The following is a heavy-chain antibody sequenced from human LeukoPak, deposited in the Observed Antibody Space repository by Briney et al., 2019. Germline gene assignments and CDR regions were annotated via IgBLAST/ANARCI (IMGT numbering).Heavy chain of an antibody. V-gene: IGHV4-39*01. CDR2: MYYGQTT. J-gene: IGHJ4*02. CDR1: LGSITSSIHH. Sequence: SETLSLTCTFSLGSITSSIHHWVWTRHSPGKGRECIGSMYYGQTTYYNPPLNSRVTISLVTSKNQFSLQVNSLTAADPAVYYCLRHDGRASSTMGALDSWGQGSLVTVSS. D-gene: IGHD5/OR15-5a*01. CDR3: LRHDGRASSTMGALDS.